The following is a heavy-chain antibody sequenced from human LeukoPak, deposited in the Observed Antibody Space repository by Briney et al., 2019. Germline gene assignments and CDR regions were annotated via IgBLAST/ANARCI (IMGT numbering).Heavy chain of an antibody. Sequence: SETLSLTCTVSGGSISSSSYYWGWIRQPPGKGLEWIGSIYYSGSTYYNPSFKSRVTISVDTSKNQFSLKLSSVTAADTAVYYCARSYYYGSGRDDPNWFDPWGQGTLVTVSS. CDR2: IYYSGST. J-gene: IGHJ5*02. D-gene: IGHD3-10*01. CDR3: ARSYYYGSGRDDPNWFDP. CDR1: GGSISSSSYY. V-gene: IGHV4-39*01.